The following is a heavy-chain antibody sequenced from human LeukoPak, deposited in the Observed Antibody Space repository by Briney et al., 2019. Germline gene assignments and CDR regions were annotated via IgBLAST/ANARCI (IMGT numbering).Heavy chain of an antibody. CDR1: GYTFTSYG. D-gene: IGHD4-11*01. Sequence: ASVKVSCKASGYTFTSYGISWVRQATGQGLEWMGWMNPNSGNTGYAQKFQGRVTITRNTSISTAYMELSSLRSEDTAVYYCARDYSNYAHNFDYWGQGTLVTVSS. CDR3: ARDYSNYAHNFDY. CDR2: MNPNSGNT. J-gene: IGHJ4*02. V-gene: IGHV1-8*03.